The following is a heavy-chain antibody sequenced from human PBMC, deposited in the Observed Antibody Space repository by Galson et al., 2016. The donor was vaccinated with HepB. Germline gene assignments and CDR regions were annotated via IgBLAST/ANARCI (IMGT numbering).Heavy chain of an antibody. CDR3: ARVHRSGYPFCEF. Sequence: TLSLTCTVSGGSISSGGDYWSWIRQHSGKGLEWIGYIYNSGSTYYNPSLRSRVTISVDTSKNQFSLRLNSVTAAGTAVYYCARVHRSGYPFCEFWGQGTLVTVSS. CDR1: GGSISSGGDY. CDR2: IYNSGST. D-gene: IGHD3-22*01. J-gene: IGHJ4*02. V-gene: IGHV4-31*03.